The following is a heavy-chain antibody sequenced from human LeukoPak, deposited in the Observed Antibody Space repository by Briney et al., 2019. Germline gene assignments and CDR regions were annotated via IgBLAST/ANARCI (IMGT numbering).Heavy chain of an antibody. CDR1: GASIGSRGYY. Sequence: SETLSLTCTVSGASIGSRGYYWSWIRQPAGKGLEWIGRINVSGSTKYNPSLKSRVSISVDMSKNQFSLKLSSVTAADTAVYYCAGVGGYYRVDYWGQGTLVTVSS. J-gene: IGHJ4*02. D-gene: IGHD3-22*01. CDR3: AGVGGYYRVDY. CDR2: INVSGST. V-gene: IGHV4-61*02.